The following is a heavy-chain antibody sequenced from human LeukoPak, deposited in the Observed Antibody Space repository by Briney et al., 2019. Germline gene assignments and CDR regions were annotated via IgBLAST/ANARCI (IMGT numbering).Heavy chain of an antibody. D-gene: IGHD2-2*01. CDR1: GGTFSSYA. J-gene: IGHJ4*02. CDR2: IIPIFGTA. V-gene: IGHV1-69*13. Sequence: SVKVSCKASGGTFSSYAISWVRQAPGQGLEWMGGIIPIFGTANYAQKFQGRVTITADESTSTAYMELSSLRSEDTAVYYCASLPARYCSSTSCYDFDYRGQGTLVTVSS. CDR3: ASLPARYCSSTSCYDFDY.